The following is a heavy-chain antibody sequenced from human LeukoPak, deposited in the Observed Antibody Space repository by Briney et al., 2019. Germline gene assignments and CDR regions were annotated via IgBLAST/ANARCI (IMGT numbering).Heavy chain of an antibody. D-gene: IGHD3-22*01. CDR1: GVSISSGDYY. Sequence: PSQTLSLTCTVSGVSISSGDYYWSWIRQPPGKGLDWFGYIFYSGSTYYNPSLKSRVIISVDTSKYQFSLTVSSVPAAETAVYYRARGPCYYDSSSGWFDPWGQGTLVTVSS. J-gene: IGHJ5*02. CDR3: ARGPCYYDSSSGWFDP. CDR2: IFYSGST. V-gene: IGHV4-30-4*01.